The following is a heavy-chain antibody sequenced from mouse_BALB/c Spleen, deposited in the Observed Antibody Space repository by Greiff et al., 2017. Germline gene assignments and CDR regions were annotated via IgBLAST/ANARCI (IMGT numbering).Heavy chain of an antibody. CDR2: ISSGGSYT. D-gene: IGHD1-1*01. CDR1: GFTFSSYA. Sequence: EVQRVESGGGLVKPGGSLKLSCAASGFTFSSYAMSWVRQTPEKRLEWVATISSGGSYTYYPDSVKGRFTISRDNAKNTLYLQMSSLRSEDTAMYYCARRDYYEGFDYWGQGTTLTVSS. CDR3: ARRDYYEGFDY. V-gene: IGHV5-9-3*01. J-gene: IGHJ2*01.